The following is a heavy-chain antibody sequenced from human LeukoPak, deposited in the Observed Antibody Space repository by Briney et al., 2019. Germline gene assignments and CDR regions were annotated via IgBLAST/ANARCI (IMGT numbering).Heavy chain of an antibody. CDR3: ARSGITFGGVIVYFDY. Sequence: KPSETLSLTCTVSGGSISSYYWSWIRQPAGKGLEWIGRIYTSGSTNYNPSLKSRVTMSVDTSKNQFSLKLSSVTAADTAVYYCARSGITFGGVIVYFDYWGQGTLVTVSS. J-gene: IGHJ4*02. CDR2: IYTSGST. CDR1: GGSISSYY. D-gene: IGHD3-16*02. V-gene: IGHV4-4*07.